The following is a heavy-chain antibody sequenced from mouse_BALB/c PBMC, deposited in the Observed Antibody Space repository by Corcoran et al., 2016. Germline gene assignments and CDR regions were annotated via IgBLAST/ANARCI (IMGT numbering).Heavy chain of an antibody. D-gene: IGHD1-1*01. J-gene: IGHJ3*01. V-gene: IGHV9-1*02. CDR3: ARKELLRVAY. CDR2: INTYTGEP. CDR1: GYTFTNYG. Sequence: QIQLVQSGPELKKPGETVKISCKASGYTFTNYGMNWVKQAPGKGLKWMGWINTYTGEPTYDDDFKGRFAFSLETSASTAYLQINNLKNEDMATYFCARKELLRVAYWGEGTLVTVS.